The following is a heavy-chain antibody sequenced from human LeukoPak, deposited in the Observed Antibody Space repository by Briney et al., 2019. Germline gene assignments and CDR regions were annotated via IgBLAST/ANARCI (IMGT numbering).Heavy chain of an antibody. D-gene: IGHD6-19*01. Sequence: PGGSLSLSCAASGLPFSSNYMSWVRQAPGKGLEWVSVIYSGGNTYYADPVKGRFTISRDNSKNTLYLQMNSLRAEDTAVYYCARGKHNSGWYGRAFDIWGQGTMVTVSS. CDR2: IYSGGNT. V-gene: IGHV3-53*01. CDR1: GLPFSSNY. J-gene: IGHJ3*02. CDR3: ARGKHNSGWYGRAFDI.